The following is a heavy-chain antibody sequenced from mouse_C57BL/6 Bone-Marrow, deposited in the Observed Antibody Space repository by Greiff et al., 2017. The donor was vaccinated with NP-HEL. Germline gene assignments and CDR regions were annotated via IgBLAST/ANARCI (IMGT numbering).Heavy chain of an antibody. CDR3: ARRPGFNAMDY. J-gene: IGHJ4*01. CDR1: GFTFSDYG. V-gene: IGHV5-17*01. Sequence: VQLKESGGGLVKPGGSLKLSCAASGFTFSDYGMHWVRQAPEKGLEWVAYISSGSSTIYYADTVKGRFTISRDNAKNTLFLQMTSLRSEDTAMYYCARRPGFNAMDYWGQGTSVTVSS. CDR2: ISSGSSTI.